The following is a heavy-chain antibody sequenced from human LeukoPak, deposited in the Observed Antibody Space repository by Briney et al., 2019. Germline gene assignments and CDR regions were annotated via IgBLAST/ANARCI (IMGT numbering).Heavy chain of an antibody. J-gene: IGHJ3*02. CDR3: AKFEILYDSSGYYYGHDAFDI. CDR2: IKQDGSEK. D-gene: IGHD3-22*01. CDR1: GFTFSSYW. V-gene: IGHV3-7*03. Sequence: PGGSLRLSCAASGFTFSSYWMSWVRQAPGKGLEWVANIKQDGSEKYYVDSVKGRFTISRDNAKNSLYLQMNSLRAEDTAVYYCAKFEILYDSSGYYYGHDAFDIWGQGTMVTVSS.